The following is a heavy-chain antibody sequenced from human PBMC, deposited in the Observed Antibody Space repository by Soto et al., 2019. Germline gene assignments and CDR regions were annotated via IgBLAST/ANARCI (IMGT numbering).Heavy chain of an antibody. J-gene: IGHJ4*02. V-gene: IGHV4-31*03. CDR3: ARVSAAVTPKFDY. D-gene: IGHD4-4*01. Sequence: PWETLSLTCTVSGGSISSGGYYWSWIRQHPGKGLEWIGYIYYSGSTYYNPSLKSRVTISVDTSKNQFSLKLSSVTAADTAVYYCARVSAAVTPKFDYWGQGTLVTVSS. CDR1: GGSISSGGYY. CDR2: IYYSGST.